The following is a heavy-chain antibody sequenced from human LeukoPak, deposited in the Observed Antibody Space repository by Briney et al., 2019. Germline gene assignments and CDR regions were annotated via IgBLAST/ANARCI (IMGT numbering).Heavy chain of an antibody. V-gene: IGHV3-23*01. D-gene: IGHD3-22*01. Sequence: GGSVSLFCSLSGITFNNYATTWVRQARGKGRVCLSFIRNTGGSPYYADSVKGRFTISRDNSNNTLYMQMISLRADDTAVYYCAKSFFSNSGHYPYFFDYWGQGTLVTVSA. CDR3: AKSFFSNSGHYPYFFDY. CDR2: IRNTGGSP. CDR1: GITFNNYA. J-gene: IGHJ4*02.